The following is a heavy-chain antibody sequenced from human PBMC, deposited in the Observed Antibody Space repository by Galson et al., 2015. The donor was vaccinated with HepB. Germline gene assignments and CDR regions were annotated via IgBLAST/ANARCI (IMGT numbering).Heavy chain of an antibody. D-gene: IGHD3-10*01. J-gene: IGHJ4*02. V-gene: IGHV3-23*01. Sequence: SLRLSCAASGFTFSSYAMNWVRQAPGKGLEWVSGISGSGGSTYYADSVKGRFTISRDNSKNTLYLQMNSLRAEDTAVYYCARDQRYFMVRGYPALDYWGQGTLVTVSS. CDR1: GFTFSSYA. CDR3: ARDQRYFMVRGYPALDY. CDR2: ISGSGGST.